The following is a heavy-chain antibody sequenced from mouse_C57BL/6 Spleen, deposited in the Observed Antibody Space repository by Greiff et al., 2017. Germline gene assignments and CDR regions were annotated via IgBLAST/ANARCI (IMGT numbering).Heavy chain of an antibody. Sequence: DVKLVESGPGLVKPSQSLSLTCSVTGYSITSGYYWNWIRQFPGNKLEWMGYISYDGSNNYNPSLKNRISITRDTSKNQFFLKLNSVTTEDTATYYCARSWDGYPFAYWGQGTLVTVSA. CDR1: GYSITSGYY. V-gene: IGHV3-6*01. CDR3: ARSWDGYPFAY. D-gene: IGHD2-3*01. J-gene: IGHJ3*01. CDR2: ISYDGSN.